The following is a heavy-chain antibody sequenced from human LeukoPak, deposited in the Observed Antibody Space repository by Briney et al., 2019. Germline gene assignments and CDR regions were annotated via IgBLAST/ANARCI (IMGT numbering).Heavy chain of an antibody. D-gene: IGHD3-16*01. CDR1: GFPFSSYA. CDR3: AKGLVPYYYYGMDV. CDR2: ISGSGGST. Sequence: GGSLRLSCAASGFPFSSYAMSWVRQAPGKGLEWVSVISGSGGSTYYADSVKGRSTISRDNSKNTLYLQMNSLRAEDTAVYYCAKGLVPYYYYGMDVWGQGTTVTVSS. V-gene: IGHV3-23*01. J-gene: IGHJ6*02.